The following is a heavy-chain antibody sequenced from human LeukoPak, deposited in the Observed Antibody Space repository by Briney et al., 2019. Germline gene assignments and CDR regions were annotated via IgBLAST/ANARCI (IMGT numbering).Heavy chain of an antibody. CDR2: INHSGST. J-gene: IGHJ4*02. CDR3: ARGAIVVVPAAIWGFDY. D-gene: IGHD2-2*02. V-gene: IGHV4-34*01. Sequence: PSETLSVTCAVYGGSFSGYYWSWIRQPPGKGLEWIGEINHSGSTNYNPSLKSRVTISVDTSKNQFSLKLSSATAADTAVYYCARGAIVVVPAAIWGFDYWGQGTLVTVSS. CDR1: GGSFSGYY.